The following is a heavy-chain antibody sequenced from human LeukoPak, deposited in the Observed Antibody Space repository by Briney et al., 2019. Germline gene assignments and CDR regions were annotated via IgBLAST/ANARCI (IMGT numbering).Heavy chain of an antibody. J-gene: IGHJ5*02. CDR2: IYYTGGT. CDR1: GGSISSRY. Sequence: PSETLSLTCTLSGGSISSRYWSWIRQPPGKGLEWIGSIYYTGGTNYNPSLQSRVTISVDTSKIQFSLTLSSVTAADTAVYYCARWQYTISSGWFDPWGQGTLVTVSS. CDR3: ARWQYTISSGWFDP. D-gene: IGHD6-6*01. V-gene: IGHV4-59*08.